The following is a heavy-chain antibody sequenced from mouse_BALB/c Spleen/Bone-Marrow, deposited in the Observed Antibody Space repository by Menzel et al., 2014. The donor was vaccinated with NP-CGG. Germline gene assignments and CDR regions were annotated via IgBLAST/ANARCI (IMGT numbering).Heavy chain of an antibody. V-gene: IGHV14-3*02. CDR3: AFYYYGSSLFAY. D-gene: IGHD1-1*01. CDR2: IDPANGNT. J-gene: IGHJ3*01. CDR1: GFNIKDTY. Sequence: EVQLQQSGAELVKPGASVKLSCTASGFNIKDTYMHWVKQRPEQGLEWIGRIDPANGNTKYDPKFQGKATITADTSSNTAYLQLSSLTSEDTAVYYCAFYYYGSSLFAYWGQGTLVTVFA.